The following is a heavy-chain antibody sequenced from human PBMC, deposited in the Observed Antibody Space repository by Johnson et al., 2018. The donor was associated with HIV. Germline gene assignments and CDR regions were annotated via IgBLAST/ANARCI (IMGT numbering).Heavy chain of an antibody. CDR1: GFTFSSYA. Sequence: QEQLVESGGGVVQPGRSLRLSCAASGFTFSSYAMHWVRQAPGKGLEWVAVISYDGSHKYYADSVKGRFTISRDNSKNTLYLQMNSLRAEDTAVYYCARGGPTSGRADAFDLWGQGTMVTVSS. CDR3: ARGGPTSGRADAFDL. V-gene: IGHV3-30*14. D-gene: IGHD3-10*01. J-gene: IGHJ3*01. CDR2: ISYDGSHK.